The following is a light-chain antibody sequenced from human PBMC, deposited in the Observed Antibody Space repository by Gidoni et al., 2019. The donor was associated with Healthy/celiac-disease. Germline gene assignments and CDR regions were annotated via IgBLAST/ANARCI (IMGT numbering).Light chain of an antibody. CDR2: GAS. CDR1: QSVSSN. CDR3: QQYNNWPPHT. V-gene: IGKV3-15*01. J-gene: IGKJ2*01. Sequence: EIVMTQAPATLSVSPGERATLSCRASQSVSSNLAWYQQTPGQAPRLLIYGASTRATGIPARFSGSGSGTEFTLTISSLQSEDFAVYYCQQYNNWPPHTFXQXTKLEIK.